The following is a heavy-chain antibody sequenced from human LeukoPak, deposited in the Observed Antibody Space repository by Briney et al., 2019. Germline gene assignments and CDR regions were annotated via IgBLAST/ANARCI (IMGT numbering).Heavy chain of an antibody. Sequence: SVKVSCKASGDTLSSYAISWVRQAPGQGLEWMGRIIPIFGTANYAQKSQGRVTITADKSTSTAYMELSSLRSEDTAVYYCARDGYYDSSGYFRAEYFQHWGQGTLVTVSS. D-gene: IGHD3-22*01. J-gene: IGHJ1*01. CDR3: ARDGYYDSSGYFRAEYFQH. V-gene: IGHV1-69*06. CDR1: GDTLSSYA. CDR2: IIPIFGTA.